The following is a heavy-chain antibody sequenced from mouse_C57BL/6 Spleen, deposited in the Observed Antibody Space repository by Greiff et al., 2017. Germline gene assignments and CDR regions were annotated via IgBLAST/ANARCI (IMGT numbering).Heavy chain of an antibody. J-gene: IGHJ3*01. CDR1: GFTFSSYA. D-gene: IGHD2-3*01. V-gene: IGHV5-4*01. Sequence: EVQLQESGGGLVKPGGSLKLSCAASGFTFSSYAMSWVRQTPEKRLEWVATISDGGSYTYYPDNVKGRFTITRDNAKNNLYLQMSHLKSEDTAMYSCAREEDGYHWFAYWGQGTLVTVSA. CDR2: ISDGGSYT. CDR3: AREEDGYHWFAY.